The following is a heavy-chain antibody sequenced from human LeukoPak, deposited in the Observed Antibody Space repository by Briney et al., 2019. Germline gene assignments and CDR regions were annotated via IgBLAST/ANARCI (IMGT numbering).Heavy chain of an antibody. CDR1: GFTFSSYD. V-gene: IGHV3-13*01. Sequence: GGSLRLSCAASGFTFSSYDMHWVRQATGKGLGWVSAIGTAGDTYYPGSVKGRFTISRENAKNSLYLQMNSLRAEDTAVYYCARVGYSSGWTGGPNDYWGQGTLVTVSS. CDR3: ARVGYSSGWTGGPNDY. CDR2: IGTAGDT. J-gene: IGHJ4*02. D-gene: IGHD6-19*01.